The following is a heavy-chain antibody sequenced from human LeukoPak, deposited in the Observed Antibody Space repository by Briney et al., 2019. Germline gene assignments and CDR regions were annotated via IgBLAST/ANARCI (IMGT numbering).Heavy chain of an antibody. D-gene: IGHD3-22*01. V-gene: IGHV4-4*02. Sequence: SETLSLTCAVSGGSISSSNWWSWVRQPPGKGLEWIGEIYHSGSTNYNPSLKSRVTISVDKSKNQFSLKLSSVTAADTAVYYCARVTNYYDSSGLFDYWGQGTLVTVSS. J-gene: IGHJ4*02. CDR2: IYHSGST. CDR1: GGSISSSNW. CDR3: ARVTNYYDSSGLFDY.